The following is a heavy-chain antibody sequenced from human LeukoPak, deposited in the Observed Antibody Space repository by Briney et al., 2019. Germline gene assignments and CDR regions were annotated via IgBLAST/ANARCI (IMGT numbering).Heavy chain of an antibody. J-gene: IGHJ4*02. CDR2: ISRDSGIK. Sequence: GGSLRLSCAASGFIISGDSMNWVRQAPGKGLEWIAYISRDSGIKYYADSVRGRFTISRDNAKSSLYLQMHSLRAEDTAVYYCVRGRGAGPGAHFDYWGQGTLVTVSS. CDR1: GFIISGDS. D-gene: IGHD3-10*01. CDR3: VRGRGAGPGAHFDY. V-gene: IGHV3-48*01.